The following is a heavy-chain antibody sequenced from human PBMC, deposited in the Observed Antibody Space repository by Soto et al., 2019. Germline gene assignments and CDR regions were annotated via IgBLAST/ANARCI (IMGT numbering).Heavy chain of an antibody. CDR1: GFTFSSYG. J-gene: IGHJ4*02. CDR3: XXXXXXXXXFDY. V-gene: IGHV3-30*03. Sequence: QVQLVESGGGVVQPGRSLRLSCAASGFTFSSYGMHWVRQAPGKGLVWVAVISYDGSNKYYADSVKGRFTISRDNSKXXXXXXXXXXXXXXXXXXXXXXXXXXXXXFDYWGQGTLVTVSS. CDR2: ISYDGSNK.